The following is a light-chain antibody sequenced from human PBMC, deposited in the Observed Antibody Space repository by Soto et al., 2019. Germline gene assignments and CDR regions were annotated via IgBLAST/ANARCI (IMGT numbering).Light chain of an antibody. Sequence: QSVLTQPPSVSGAPGQRVSISCTGSTSNIGAGYHVHWYQQFPGTAPKLLMYDNTNRPSGVPDRFSGSKSGTSASLAITGLRAEDEADYYCQSYDSRLSSYVFGTGTKLTVL. J-gene: IGLJ1*01. CDR3: QSYDSRLSSYV. CDR2: DNT. CDR1: TSNIGAGYH. V-gene: IGLV1-40*01.